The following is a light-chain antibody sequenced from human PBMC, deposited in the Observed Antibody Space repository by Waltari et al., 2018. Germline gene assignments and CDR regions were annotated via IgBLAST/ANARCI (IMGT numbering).Light chain of an antibody. CDR2: ITD. Sequence: QSVLTQPPSASGTPGQRVSISCSGSRSNIGSNTVNWYQQLPGTAPKLLIFITDQRPSGVPDRFSGSKSGTSASLAISGLQSEDEAEYHCAVWDDSLNGPLFGGGTKLT. J-gene: IGLJ2*01. CDR3: AVWDDSLNGPL. CDR1: RSNIGSNT. V-gene: IGLV1-44*01.